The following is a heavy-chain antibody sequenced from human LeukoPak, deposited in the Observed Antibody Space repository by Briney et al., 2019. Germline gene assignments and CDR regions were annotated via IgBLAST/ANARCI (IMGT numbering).Heavy chain of an antibody. V-gene: IGHV3-11*01. CDR3: ARDRAPREEFDH. CDR1: GFTFSDYY. Sequence: GGSLRLSCAASGFTFSDYYMSWIRQAPGKGLEWVSYISSGASIIYYADSVKGRFTISRDNAKNSLFLQMNSLRAEDTAVYYCARDRAPREEFDHWGQGALVTVSS. J-gene: IGHJ4*02. D-gene: IGHD1-26*01. CDR2: ISSGASII.